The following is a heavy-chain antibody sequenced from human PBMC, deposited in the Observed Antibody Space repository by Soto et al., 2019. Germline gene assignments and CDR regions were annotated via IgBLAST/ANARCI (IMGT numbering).Heavy chain of an antibody. CDR1: GFPFSSYG. CDR3: ASSIN. Sequence: QVHLVESGGGVVQPGRSLRLSCAASGFPFSSYGMHWVRQAPGKGLDWVAVIWYDGSNKDYADSVKGRFTISRDNSKNTLYLQMNSLRADDKAVYYCASSINWGQGTLVTVSS. J-gene: IGHJ4*02. CDR2: IWYDGSNK. V-gene: IGHV3-33*01.